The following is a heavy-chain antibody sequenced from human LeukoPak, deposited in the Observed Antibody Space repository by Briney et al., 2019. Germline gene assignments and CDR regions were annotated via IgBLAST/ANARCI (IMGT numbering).Heavy chain of an antibody. V-gene: IGHV4-38-2*02. Sequence: PSETLSLTCTVSGYSISSGYYWGWIRQPPGKGLEWIGSIYHSGSTYYNPSLKSRVTISVDTSKNQFSLKLSSVTAADTAVYYCAGAGYSSGWYGGDYWGQGTLVTVSS. CDR1: GYSISSGYY. J-gene: IGHJ4*02. CDR2: IYHSGST. D-gene: IGHD6-19*01. CDR3: AGAGYSSGWYGGDY.